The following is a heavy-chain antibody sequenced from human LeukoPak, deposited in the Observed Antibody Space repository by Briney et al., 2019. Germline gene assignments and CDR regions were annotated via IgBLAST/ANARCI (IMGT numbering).Heavy chain of an antibody. CDR3: ARGLHFRVYDSSDYYPY. V-gene: IGHV3-20*04. J-gene: IGHJ4*02. CDR1: GFTFDDYG. Sequence: PGGSLRLSCAASGFTFDDYGMSWVRQAPGKGLEWVSGINWNGGSTGYADSVKGRFTISRDNAKNSLYLQMNSLRAEDTAVYYCARGLHFRVYDSSDYYPYWGQGTLVTVSS. CDR2: INWNGGST. D-gene: IGHD3-22*01.